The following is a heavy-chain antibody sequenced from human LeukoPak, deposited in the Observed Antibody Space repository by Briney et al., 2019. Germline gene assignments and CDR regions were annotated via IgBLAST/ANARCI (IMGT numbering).Heavy chain of an antibody. Sequence: ASVKVSCKASGGTFSSYAISWVRQAPGHGLGWMGWISANNNNTDNVQKLQGRVTMTTDTSTSTAYMERRSLRSDDTAVYYCARALYHTFDYWGQGTLVTVSS. CDR1: GGTFSSYA. J-gene: IGHJ4*02. CDR2: ISANNNNT. CDR3: ARALYHTFDY. V-gene: IGHV1-18*01. D-gene: IGHD2-2*01.